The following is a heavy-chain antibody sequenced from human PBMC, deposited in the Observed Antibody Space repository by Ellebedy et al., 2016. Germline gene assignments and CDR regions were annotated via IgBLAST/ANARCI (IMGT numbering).Heavy chain of an antibody. CDR2: IYHSGST. Sequence: SETLSLTXAVSGGSISSSNWWRWVRQPPGKGLEWIGEIYHSGSTNYNPSLKSRVTISVDKSKNQFSLKLSSVTAADTAVYYCARDGRLAVAGTPSHFDYWGQGTLVTVSS. V-gene: IGHV4-4*02. CDR1: GGSISSSNW. D-gene: IGHD6-19*01. J-gene: IGHJ4*02. CDR3: ARDGRLAVAGTPSHFDY.